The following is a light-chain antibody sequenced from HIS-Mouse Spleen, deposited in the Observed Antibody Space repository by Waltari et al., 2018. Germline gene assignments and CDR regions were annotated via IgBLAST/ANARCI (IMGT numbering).Light chain of an antibody. CDR2: ENN. V-gene: IGLV3-10*01. CDR1: ALPKKY. CDR3: YSTDSSGNHRV. J-gene: IGLJ2*01. Sequence: SYELTQPPSVSVSPGQTARITCSGDALPKKYAYWYQQKSGQAPVLVIYENNKRPSGSPERFSGSSSGTMATLTISGAQVEDEADYYCYSTDSSGNHRVFGGGTKLTVL.